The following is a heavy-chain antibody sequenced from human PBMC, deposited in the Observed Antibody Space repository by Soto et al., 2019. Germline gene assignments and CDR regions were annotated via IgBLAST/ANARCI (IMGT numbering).Heavy chain of an antibody. Sequence: QMQLVQSGAEVKERGSSVKISCKTSGGTFNTYALTWVRQAPGQGLEWIGGIIPIFGIKNVAQRFQGRVTINADESLITAYMEMTSLRSDDTAVYYCAKEAGDHWGQGTLVTVSS. CDR1: GGTFNTYA. CDR3: AKEAGDH. CDR2: IIPIFGIK. D-gene: IGHD3-10*01. J-gene: IGHJ4*02. V-gene: IGHV1-69*01.